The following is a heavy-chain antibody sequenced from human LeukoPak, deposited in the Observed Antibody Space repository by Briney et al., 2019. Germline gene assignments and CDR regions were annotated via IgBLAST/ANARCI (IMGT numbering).Heavy chain of an antibody. Sequence: SGGSLRLSCAASGFALDAFGIHWVRQAPGKGLEWVAVISSDGSKEYYGDSVKGRFTISRDNSKNMLYLQMNSLRAEDSGVYYCAKSGGYCTDGICYHFDYWGQGTLVTVSS. D-gene: IGHD2-8*01. CDR3: AKSGGYCTDGICYHFDY. J-gene: IGHJ4*02. CDR1: GFALDAFG. V-gene: IGHV3-30*18. CDR2: ISSDGSKE.